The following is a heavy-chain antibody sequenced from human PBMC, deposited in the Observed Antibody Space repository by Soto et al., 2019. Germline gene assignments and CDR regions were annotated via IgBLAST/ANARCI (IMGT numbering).Heavy chain of an antibody. CDR1: GGTFSSYA. CDR2: IIPIFGTA. V-gene: IGHV1-69*01. D-gene: IGHD2-15*01. CDR3: ASAGGYYYYYGVEV. Sequence: QVQLVQSGAEVQKPGSSVKVSCKASGGTFSSYAISWVRQAPGQGLEWMGGIIPIFGTANYEQKYQGRVTITADESTSAAYMELSSLRSEDTAVYYCASAGGYYYYYGVEVWGLGTTVTVSS. J-gene: IGHJ6*02.